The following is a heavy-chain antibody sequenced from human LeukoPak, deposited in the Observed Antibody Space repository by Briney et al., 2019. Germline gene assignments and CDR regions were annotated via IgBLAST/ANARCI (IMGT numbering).Heavy chain of an antibody. D-gene: IGHD5-24*01. V-gene: IGHV3-23*01. CDR1: VFTFTSYA. Sequence: PGGSLRLSCGASVFTFTSYAMSWVRQAPGKGLEWVSAISGSGGSTYYADSVKGRFTISRDNSKSTLFLQMNSLRAEDTAVYYCAKDPRVGSRVATPCHWGQGTLVTVSS. CDR2: ISGSGGST. CDR3: AKDPRVGSRVATPCH. J-gene: IGHJ4*02.